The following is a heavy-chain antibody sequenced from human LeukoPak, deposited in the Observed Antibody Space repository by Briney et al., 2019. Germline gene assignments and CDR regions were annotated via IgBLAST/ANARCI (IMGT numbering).Heavy chain of an antibody. CDR2: ISASGGTT. Sequence: PGGSLRLSCAASGFTFNNYAMSWVSQAPGKGLEWVSAISASGGTTYYADSVKGRFTISRDNSENTLFLQMNSLRAEDTAVYYCAKEPREYCSSTSCPNWFDSWGQGTLVTVSS. J-gene: IGHJ5*01. CDR3: AKEPREYCSSTSCPNWFDS. CDR1: GFTFNNYA. V-gene: IGHV3-23*01. D-gene: IGHD2-2*01.